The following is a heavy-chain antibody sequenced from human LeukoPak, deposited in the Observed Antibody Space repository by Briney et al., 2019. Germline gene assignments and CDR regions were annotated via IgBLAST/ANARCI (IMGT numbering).Heavy chain of an antibody. CDR1: GGSISSSSYY. Sequence: SETLSLTCTVSGGSISSSSYYWGWIRQPPGKGLEWIGSIYYSGSTYYNPSLKSRVTISVDTSKNQFSLKLSSVTAADTAVYYCARHDGGDYGEYVRPFDYWGQGTLVTVSS. CDR2: IYYSGST. J-gene: IGHJ4*02. D-gene: IGHD4-17*01. CDR3: ARHDGGDYGEYVRPFDY. V-gene: IGHV4-39*01.